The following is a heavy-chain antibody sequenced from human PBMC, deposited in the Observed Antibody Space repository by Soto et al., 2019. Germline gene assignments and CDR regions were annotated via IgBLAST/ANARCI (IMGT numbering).Heavy chain of an antibody. CDR1: GFTFSSYN. CDR2: TTASSGTI. J-gene: IGHJ3*02. Sequence: GGSLRLSCAASGFTFSSYNMNWVRQAPGRGLQWVSYTTASSGTIYYADSVKGRFTISRENAKNSLYLQMNSLRADDTAVYYCARGREYSGHGAFDIWGQGTMVTVSS. D-gene: IGHD5-12*01. CDR3: ARGREYSGHGAFDI. V-gene: IGHV3-48*01.